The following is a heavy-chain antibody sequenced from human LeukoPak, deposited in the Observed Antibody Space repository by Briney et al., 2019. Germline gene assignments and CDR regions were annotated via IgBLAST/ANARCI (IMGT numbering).Heavy chain of an antibody. CDR2: IDPSDSYT. D-gene: IGHD2-15*01. Sequence: GESLKISCKGSGYSFTSYWISWVRQMPGKGLEWMGRIDPSDSYTNYSPSFQGHVTISADKPISTAYLQWSSLKASDTAMYYCARVTTGYCSGGSCYPIDAFDIWGQGTMVTVSS. CDR3: ARVTTGYCSGGSCYPIDAFDI. J-gene: IGHJ3*02. V-gene: IGHV5-10-1*01. CDR1: GYSFTSYW.